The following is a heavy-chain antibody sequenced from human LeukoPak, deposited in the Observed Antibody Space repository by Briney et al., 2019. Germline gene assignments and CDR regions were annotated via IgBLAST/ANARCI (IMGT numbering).Heavy chain of an antibody. D-gene: IGHD6-13*01. CDR1: GGSLSISSYY. CDR3: ARERYSSGWSFLYYFDY. V-gene: IGHV4-39*07. J-gene: IGHJ4*02. Sequence: PSETLSLTCTVSGGSLSISSYYWGWIRQPPGKGLEWIGRIYYSGSTYYNPSLKSRVTMSIDTSNNQFSLRLTSGTAADTAVYYCARERYSSGWSFLYYFDYWGQGILVTVSS. CDR2: IYYSGST.